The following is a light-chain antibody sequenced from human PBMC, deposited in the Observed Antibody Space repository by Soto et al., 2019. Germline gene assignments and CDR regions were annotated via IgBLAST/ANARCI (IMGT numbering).Light chain of an antibody. Sequence: QSALTQPPSASGSPGQSVTISCTGTSSDVGAYNYVCWYQQHPGKAPKLIISEVTKRHSGVPDRFSGSKSGNTASLTVTGLQAEDEADYDCSSYAGSNNPWVFGGGTKLTVL. CDR2: EVT. J-gene: IGLJ3*02. CDR3: SSYAGSNNPWV. V-gene: IGLV2-8*01. CDR1: SSDVGAYNY.